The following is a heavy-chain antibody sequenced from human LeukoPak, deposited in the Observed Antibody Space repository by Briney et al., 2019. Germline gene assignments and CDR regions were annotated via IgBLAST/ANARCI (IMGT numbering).Heavy chain of an antibody. CDR2: IIPIFGTA. V-gene: IGHV1-69*13. CDR3: ATRKPEVSGYDWRGYLDYYYYMDV. D-gene: IGHD5-12*01. J-gene: IGHJ6*03. Sequence: ASVKVSCKASGGTFSSYAISWVRQAPGQGLEWMGGIIPIFGTANYARKFQGRVTITADESTSTAYMELSSLRSEDTAVYYCATRKPEVSGYDWRGYLDYYYYMDVWGKGTTVTVSS. CDR1: GGTFSSYA.